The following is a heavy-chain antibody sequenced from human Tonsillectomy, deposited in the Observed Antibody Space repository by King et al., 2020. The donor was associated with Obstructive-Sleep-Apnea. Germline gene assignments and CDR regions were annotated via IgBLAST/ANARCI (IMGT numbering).Heavy chain of an antibody. J-gene: IGHJ3*02. CDR3: SRDFNFNDPPDAFDI. CDR2: IRRKAYGGTT. Sequence: VQLVESGGGLVQPGRSLRLSCTASGFTLGDYALSWFRQAPGKGLEWVGFIRRKAYGGTTEYAASVKGRFTISRDDSKSIAYLQMNSLKTEDTAVYYCSRDFNFNDPPDAFDIWGQGTMVTVSS. D-gene: IGHD1-20*01. V-gene: IGHV3-49*03. CDR1: GFTLGDYA.